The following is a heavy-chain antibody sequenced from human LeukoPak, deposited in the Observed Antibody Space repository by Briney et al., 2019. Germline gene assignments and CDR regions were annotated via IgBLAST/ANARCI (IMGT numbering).Heavy chain of an antibody. V-gene: IGHV4-59*01. J-gene: IGHJ6*02. D-gene: IGHD2-8*01. CDR3: ARHNGGVVWSSLPGAYYYGVDV. CDR1: GGSISYYY. Sequence: SETLSLTCTVSGGSISYYYWSWIRQPPGKGLEWIGYIYYSGSTNYNPSLKSRVTISVDTSKNQFSLKLSSVTAADTAVYYCARHNGGVVWSSLPGAYYYGVDVWGQGTTVTVSS. CDR2: IYYSGST.